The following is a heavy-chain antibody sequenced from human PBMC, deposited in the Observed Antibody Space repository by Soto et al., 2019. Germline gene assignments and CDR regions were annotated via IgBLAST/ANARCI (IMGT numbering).Heavy chain of an antibody. CDR1: GDSVSSGASH. D-gene: IGHD3-22*01. V-gene: IGHV4-61*08. Sequence: QVQLQESGPGLLKPSETLSLTCTLSGDSVSSGASHWTWIRQSPGKGLEWIGYIHHNATADCNPSLKSRVSISVATSTNQFSLTLTSATTADTAVYYCARLDRSTSKIGVWGQGTTVTVSS. CDR3: ARLDRSTSKIGV. J-gene: IGHJ6*02. CDR2: IHHNATA.